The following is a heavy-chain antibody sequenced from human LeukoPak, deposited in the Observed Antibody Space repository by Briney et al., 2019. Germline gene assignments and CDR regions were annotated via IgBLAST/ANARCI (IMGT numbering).Heavy chain of an antibody. CDR3: ARDHSSGWFYFDY. J-gene: IGHJ4*02. D-gene: IGHD6-19*01. Sequence: PGRSLRLSCAASGFTFGSYGMQWVRQAPGKGLEWVAVIWSDGNRKYHADSVKGRFTISRDNSKNTLYLQMNSLRAEDTAVYYCARDHSSGWFYFDYWGQGTLVTVSS. CDR2: IWSDGNRK. CDR1: GFTFGSYG. V-gene: IGHV3-33*01.